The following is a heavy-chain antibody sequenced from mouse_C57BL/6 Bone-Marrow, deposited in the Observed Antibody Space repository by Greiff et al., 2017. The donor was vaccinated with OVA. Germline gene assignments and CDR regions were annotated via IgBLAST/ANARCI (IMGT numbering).Heavy chain of an antibody. J-gene: IGHJ4*01. V-gene: IGHV3-6*01. CDR3: AIFYYDFRHYYAMDY. Sequence: EVKLQESGPGLVKPSQSLSLTCSVTGYSITSGYYWNWIRQFLGNKLEWMGYISYDGSNNYNPSLKNRISITRDTSKNQFFLKLNSVTTEDTATYYCAIFYYDFRHYYAMDYWGQGTSVTVSS. CDR2: ISYDGSN. CDR1: GYSITSGYY. D-gene: IGHD2-4*01.